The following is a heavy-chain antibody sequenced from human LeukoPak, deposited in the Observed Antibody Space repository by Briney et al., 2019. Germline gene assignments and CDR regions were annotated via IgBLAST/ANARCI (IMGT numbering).Heavy chain of an antibody. CDR3: ARSPGNYYDFWSGYFFPDAFDI. V-gene: IGHV4-34*01. Sequence: SETLSLTCAVYGGSFSGYYWSWIRQPPGKGLEWIGEINHSGSTNYNPSLKSRVTISVDTSKNQFSLKLSSVTAADTAVYYCARSPGNYYDFWSGYFFPDAFDIWGQGTMVTVSS. CDR2: INHSGST. J-gene: IGHJ3*02. D-gene: IGHD3-3*01. CDR1: GGSFSGYY.